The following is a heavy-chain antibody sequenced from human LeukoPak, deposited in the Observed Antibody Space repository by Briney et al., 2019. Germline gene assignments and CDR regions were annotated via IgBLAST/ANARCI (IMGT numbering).Heavy chain of an antibody. Sequence: GGSLRLSCAASGFTFDDYAMHWVRQAPGKGLEWVSGISWNSGSIGYADSVKGRFTISRDNAKNSLYLQMNSLRAEDTALYYCAKGGGTSRQYYMDVWGKGTTVTVSS. V-gene: IGHV3-9*01. CDR2: ISWNSGSI. CDR1: GFTFDDYA. D-gene: IGHD2-2*01. J-gene: IGHJ6*03. CDR3: AKGGGTSRQYYMDV.